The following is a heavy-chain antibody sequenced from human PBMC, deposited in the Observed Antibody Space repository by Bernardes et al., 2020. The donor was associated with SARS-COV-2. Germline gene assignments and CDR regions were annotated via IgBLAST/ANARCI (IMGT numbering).Heavy chain of an antibody. D-gene: IGHD2-2*02. V-gene: IGHV1-2*02. CDR1: GYTFTGYY. J-gene: IGHJ6*02. Sequence: ASVKVSCKASGYTFTGYYMHWVRQAPGQGLEWMGWINPNSGGTNYAQKFQGRVTMTRDTSISTAYMELRRLRSDDTAVYYCARDLLIVVVPAAILDYYYYGMDVWGQGTTVTVSS. CDR3: ARDLLIVVVPAAILDYYYYGMDV. CDR2: INPNSGGT.